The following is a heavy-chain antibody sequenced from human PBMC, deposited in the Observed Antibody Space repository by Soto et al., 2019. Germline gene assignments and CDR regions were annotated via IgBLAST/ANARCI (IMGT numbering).Heavy chain of an antibody. J-gene: IGHJ4*02. Sequence: EVQLLESGGGLVQPGGSLRLSCAASGFTFSSYAMRWVRQAPGKGLEWVSAISGSGDNTYYADSVKGRFTISRGNSKSTLYLQMNRLGAEDTAKYHGATRGSGSAYGYWGQGTLGAVSA. V-gene: IGHV3-23*01. CDR3: ATRGSGSAYGY. D-gene: IGHD6-25*01. CDR1: GFTFSSYA. CDR2: ISGSGDNT.